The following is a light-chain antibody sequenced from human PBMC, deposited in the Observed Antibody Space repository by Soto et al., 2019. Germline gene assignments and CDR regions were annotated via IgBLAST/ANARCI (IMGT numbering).Light chain of an antibody. J-gene: IGKJ1*01. Sequence: QMTQSPSSLSASVGDRVTISCRASQSIDTFLNWFQQKPGKAPKLLIYAASSLQSGVPSRFSGSGSGTDFTLTIRSLQPEDFATYYCQQNSNTWTFGQGTKVDIK. CDR2: AAS. V-gene: IGKV1-39*01. CDR3: QQNSNTWT. CDR1: QSIDTF.